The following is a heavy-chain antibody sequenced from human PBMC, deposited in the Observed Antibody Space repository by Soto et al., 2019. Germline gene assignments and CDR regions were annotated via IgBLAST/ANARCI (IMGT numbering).Heavy chain of an antibody. V-gene: IGHV3-11*01. Sequence: GGSLRLSCAASGFTFSDYYMSWIRQAPGKGLEWVSYISSSGSTIYYADSVKGRFTISRDNAKNSLYLQMNSLRAEDTAVYYCSGYCSSTSCEPYGMDVWGQGTTVTDSS. D-gene: IGHD2-2*01. CDR2: ISSSGSTI. CDR3: SGYCSSTSCEPYGMDV. CDR1: GFTFSDYY. J-gene: IGHJ6*02.